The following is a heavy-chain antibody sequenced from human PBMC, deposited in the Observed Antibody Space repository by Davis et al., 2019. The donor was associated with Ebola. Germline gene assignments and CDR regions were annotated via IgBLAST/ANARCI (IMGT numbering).Heavy chain of an antibody. J-gene: IGHJ4*02. CDR3: ARPTGYSSGRFDY. V-gene: IGHV5-51*01. Sequence: KVSCKGSGYSFTSYWIGWVRQMPGKGLEWMGIIYPGDSDTTYSPSFQGQVTISADKSISTAYLQWSSLKASDTAMYYCARPTGYSSGRFDYWGQGTLVTVSS. CDR1: GYSFTSYW. D-gene: IGHD6-19*01. CDR2: IYPGDSDT.